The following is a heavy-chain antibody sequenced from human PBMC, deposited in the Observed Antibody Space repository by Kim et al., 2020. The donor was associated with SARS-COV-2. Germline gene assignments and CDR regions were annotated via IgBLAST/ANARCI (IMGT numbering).Heavy chain of an antibody. V-gene: IGHV1-69*13. CDR2: IIPIFGTA. Sequence: SVKVSCKASGGTFSSYAISWVRQAPGQGLEWMGGIIPIFGTANYAQKFQGRVTITADESTSTAYMELSSLRSEDTAVYYCARGADYGGLSGYFDYWGQGTLVTVSS. CDR1: GGTFSSYA. CDR3: ARGADYGGLSGYFDY. D-gene: IGHD4-17*01. J-gene: IGHJ4*02.